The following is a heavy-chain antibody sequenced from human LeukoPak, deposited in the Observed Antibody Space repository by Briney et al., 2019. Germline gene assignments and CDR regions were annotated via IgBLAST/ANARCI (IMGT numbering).Heavy chain of an antibody. CDR3: ARDPGGGDVNYYGMDV. Sequence: ASVKVSCKASGGTFSSYAISWVRQAPGQGLEWMGGIIPIFGTANYAQKFQGRVTITADESTSTAYMGLSSLRSEDTAVYYCARDPGGGDVNYYGMDVWGQGTTVTVSS. J-gene: IGHJ6*02. CDR2: IIPIFGTA. V-gene: IGHV1-69*13. D-gene: IGHD2-21*02. CDR1: GGTFSSYA.